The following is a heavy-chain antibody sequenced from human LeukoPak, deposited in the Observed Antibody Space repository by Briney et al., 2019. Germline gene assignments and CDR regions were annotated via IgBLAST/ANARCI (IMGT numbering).Heavy chain of an antibody. CDR3: ARGGFYDSSGYYYNASDY. J-gene: IGHJ4*02. V-gene: IGHV4-34*01. D-gene: IGHD3-22*01. Sequence: SEALSLTCAVYGGSFSGYYWSWIRQPPGKGLEWIGEINHSGSTNYNPSLKSRVTISVDTSKNQFSLKLSSVTAADTAVYYCARGGFYDSSGYYYNASDYWGQGTLVTVSS. CDR2: INHSGST. CDR1: GGSFSGYY.